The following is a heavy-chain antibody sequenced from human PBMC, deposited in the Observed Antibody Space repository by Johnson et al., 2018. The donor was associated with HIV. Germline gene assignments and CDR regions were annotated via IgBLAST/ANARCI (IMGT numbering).Heavy chain of an antibody. CDR2: IHSGGST. J-gene: IGHJ3*02. D-gene: IGHD3-22*01. CDR1: GLSVSINY. Sequence: VQLVESGGGLIQPGGSLRLSCAVSGLSVSINYITWVRQAPGKGLEWVSVIHSGGSTYYADSVEGRFTISRDNSKNTVLLQMNSLRAEDTAVYYCARDSYDISGQQHDAFDIWGQGTMVTVSS. V-gene: IGHV3-53*01. CDR3: ARDSYDISGQQHDAFDI.